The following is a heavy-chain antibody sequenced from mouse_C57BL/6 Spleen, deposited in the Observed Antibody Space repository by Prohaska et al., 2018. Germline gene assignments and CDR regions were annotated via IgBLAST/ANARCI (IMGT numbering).Heavy chain of an antibody. Sequence: TLTVDKSSSKAYMQLSSLTSEDSAVYYCARLGTTVVAHFDYWGQGTTLTVSS. D-gene: IGHD1-1*01. V-gene: IGHV1-52*01. CDR3: ARLGTTVVAHFDY. J-gene: IGHJ2*01.